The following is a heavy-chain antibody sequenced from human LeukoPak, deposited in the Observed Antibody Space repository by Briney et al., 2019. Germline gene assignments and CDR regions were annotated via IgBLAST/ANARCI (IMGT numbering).Heavy chain of an antibody. CDR1: GFTFSSYT. J-gene: IGHJ4*02. V-gene: IGHV3-30*04. CDR3: ARQRGFSYGSIDFDY. CDR2: ISHDGSDK. Sequence: PGGSLRLSCAASGFTFSSYTIHWVRQAPGKGLEWVAVISHDGSDKYYADSVKGRFTISRDNSKNTLYLQMNSLRAEDTAVYFCARQRGFSYGSIDFDYWGQGTLVTVSS. D-gene: IGHD5-18*01.